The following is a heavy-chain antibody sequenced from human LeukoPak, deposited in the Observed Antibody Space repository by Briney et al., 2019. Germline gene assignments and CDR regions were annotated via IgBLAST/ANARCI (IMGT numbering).Heavy chain of an antibody. V-gene: IGHV3-48*03. Sequence: GGSLRLSCAASGFTFSAYHINWVRQAPGKGLEWISYISTTGTTIHYADSVKGRFAISRDNAKNSLYLQMNSLRAEDTAVYYCARFSGSNLFAYWGQGTLVTVSS. D-gene: IGHD1-26*01. CDR3: ARFSGSNLFAY. CDR1: GFTFSAYH. CDR2: ISTTGTTI. J-gene: IGHJ4*02.